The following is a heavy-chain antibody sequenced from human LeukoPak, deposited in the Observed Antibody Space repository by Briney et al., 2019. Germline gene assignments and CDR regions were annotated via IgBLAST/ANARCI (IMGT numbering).Heavy chain of an antibody. V-gene: IGHV3-21*01. Sequence: GGSLRLSCAASGFTFSSYIMNWVRQAPGKGLEWVSSITSSSTYIYYADSVKGRFTISRDNAKNSLFLQMNSLRAEDPAVYYCARVWPKYRGYDGDSRGQGTLVTVSS. J-gene: IGHJ4*02. D-gene: IGHD5-12*01. CDR1: GFTFSSYI. CDR3: ARVWPKYRGYDGDS. CDR2: ITSSSTYI.